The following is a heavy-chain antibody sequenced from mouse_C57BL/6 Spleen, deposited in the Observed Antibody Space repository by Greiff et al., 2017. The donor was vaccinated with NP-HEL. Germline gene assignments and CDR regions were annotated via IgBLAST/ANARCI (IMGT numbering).Heavy chain of an antibody. Sequence: QVQLQQSGAELVRPGASVTLSCKASGYTFTDYEMHWVKQTPVHGLEWIGAIDPETGGTAYNQKFKGKAILTADKSSSTAYMELRSLTSEDSAVYYCTRRTPPYVATNARDYWGQGTSVTVSS. V-gene: IGHV1-15*01. CDR1: GYTFTDYE. J-gene: IGHJ4*01. CDR3: TRRTPPYVATNARDY. CDR2: IDPETGGT. D-gene: IGHD1-1*01.